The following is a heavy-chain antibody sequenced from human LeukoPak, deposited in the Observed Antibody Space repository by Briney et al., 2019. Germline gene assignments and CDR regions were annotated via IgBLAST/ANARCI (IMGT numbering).Heavy chain of an antibody. J-gene: IGHJ3*01. Sequence: GGSLRLSCAASGXTSTTSWVHWFRQAPGKGLVWVSRIESDGTSTTYADSVKGRFTISRDNAKNTLYLQMNSLRAEDTAVYYCARDQYSSTWYRGAFDVWGQGTMVSVSS. D-gene: IGHD6-13*01. CDR1: GXTSTTSW. V-gene: IGHV3-74*01. CDR2: IESDGTST. CDR3: ARDQYSSTWYRGAFDV.